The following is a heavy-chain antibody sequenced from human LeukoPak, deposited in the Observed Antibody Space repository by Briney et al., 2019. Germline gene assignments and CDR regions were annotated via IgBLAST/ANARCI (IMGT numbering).Heavy chain of an antibody. CDR2: ISSSSSYI. CDR3: ARDGASGAVAGTRIDRNWFDP. D-gene: IGHD6-19*01. J-gene: IGHJ5*02. Sequence: GGSLRLSCAASGFTFSSYEMNWVRQAPGKGLEWVSSISSSSSYIYYADSVKGRFTISRDNAKNSLYLQMNSLRAEDTAVYYCARDGASGAVAGTRIDRNWFDPWGQGTLVTVSS. CDR1: GFTFSSYE. V-gene: IGHV3-21*01.